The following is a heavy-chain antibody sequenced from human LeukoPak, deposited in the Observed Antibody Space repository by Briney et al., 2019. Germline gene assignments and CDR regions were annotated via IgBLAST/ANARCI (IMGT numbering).Heavy chain of an antibody. Sequence: ASVKVSCKASGYTFSSYGISWVRQAPGQGLEWMGWISGYNGNTNLAQKLQGRVTITTDTSTSIAYMELRSLRSDDTAVYYCAGDDPQWREHDYWGQGTLVTVSS. V-gene: IGHV1-18*01. CDR2: ISGYNGNT. CDR1: GYTFSSYG. D-gene: IGHD6-19*01. CDR3: AGDDPQWREHDY. J-gene: IGHJ4*02.